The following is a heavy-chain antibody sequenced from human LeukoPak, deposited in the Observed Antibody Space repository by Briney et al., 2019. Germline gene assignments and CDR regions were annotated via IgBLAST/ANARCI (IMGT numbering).Heavy chain of an antibody. CDR1: GYTFTAYY. Sequence: ASVKVSCKASGYTFTAYYIHWVRQAPGQGLEWMGWINPNSGGTSYAQKFQGRVTMTRDTSISTAYMELSRLRSDDTAVYYCAIADPGQWLELGYYYGMDVWGQGTTVTVSS. CDR3: AIADPGQWLELGYYYGMDV. V-gene: IGHV1-2*02. CDR2: INPNSGGT. J-gene: IGHJ6*02. D-gene: IGHD1-7*01.